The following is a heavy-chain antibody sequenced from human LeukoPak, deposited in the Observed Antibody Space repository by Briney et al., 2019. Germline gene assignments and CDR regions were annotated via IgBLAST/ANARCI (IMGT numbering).Heavy chain of an antibody. CDR3: ATETNGRHYDY. V-gene: IGHV3-21*06. CDR1: GLTFSTSG. CDR2: ICPTGSDR. J-gene: IGHJ4*02. D-gene: IGHD1-14*01. Sequence: GGSLRLSCTASGLTFSTSGFNWVRQDPGKGLEWVASICPTGSDRYHADSIKGRFTISRDNANNFLYLQMSSLRAEDTAVYYCATETNGRHYDYWGQGTLLTVSS.